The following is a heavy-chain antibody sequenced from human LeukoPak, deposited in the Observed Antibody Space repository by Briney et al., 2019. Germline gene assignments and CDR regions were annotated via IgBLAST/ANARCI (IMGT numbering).Heavy chain of an antibody. Sequence: SPTLSLTCAISGDSVSGGSAGWNWLRQSPSRGLEWLGRIYYRSKWYSDYAISVKSRITINPDTSRNQFSLQLNSVTHDDTAVYYCTGGGLVRGSLHWFDPWGQGTLVTVSS. J-gene: IGHJ5*02. D-gene: IGHD3-10*01. CDR3: TGGGLVRGSLHWFDP. CDR2: IYYRSKWYS. V-gene: IGHV6-1*01. CDR1: GDSVSGGSAG.